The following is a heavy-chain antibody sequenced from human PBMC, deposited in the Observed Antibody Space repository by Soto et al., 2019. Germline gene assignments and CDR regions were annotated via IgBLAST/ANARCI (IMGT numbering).Heavy chain of an antibody. CDR1: GYTFTGYY. J-gene: IGHJ6*02. CDR2: INPNSGGT. D-gene: IGHD3-22*01. V-gene: IGHV1-2*04. CDR3: AREGGNYYDSSGYQGPIIYYYGMDV. Sequence: ASVNVSCKASGYTFTGYYMHWVRQAPGQGLEWMGWINPNSGGTNYAQKFQGWVTMTRDTSISTAYMELSRLRSDDTAVYYCAREGGNYYDSSGYQGPIIYYYGMDVWGQGTTVTVSS.